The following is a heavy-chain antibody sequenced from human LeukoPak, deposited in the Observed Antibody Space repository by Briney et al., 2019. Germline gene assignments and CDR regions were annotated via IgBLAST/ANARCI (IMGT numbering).Heavy chain of an antibody. CDR1: GFTFCSYS. D-gene: IGHD2-15*01. CDR2: ISSSSSYI. V-gene: IGHV3-21*03. J-gene: IGHJ3*02. CDR3: ARDKDGYCSGGSCYSVSFDI. Sequence: AGGSLRLSCAASGFTFCSYSMNWVRQAPGKGLEWVSSISSSSSYIYYADSVKGRFTISRDNAKNSLYLQMNSLRAEDTAVYYCARDKDGYCSGGSCYSVSFDIWGQGTMVTVSS.